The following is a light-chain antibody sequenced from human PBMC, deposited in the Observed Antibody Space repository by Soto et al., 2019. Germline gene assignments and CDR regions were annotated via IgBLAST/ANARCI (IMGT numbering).Light chain of an antibody. CDR3: QHYNNRPLT. CDR2: GAS. J-gene: IGKJ4*01. V-gene: IGKV3-15*01. Sequence: EIVMTQSPATLSVSPGERATLSCRAGQSVGSNLAWYQQKPGQAPRLLIDGASSRATGIPARFSGSGSGTEFTLTISSLQSEDSAVYYCQHYNNRPLTFGGGAKVEIK. CDR1: QSVGSN.